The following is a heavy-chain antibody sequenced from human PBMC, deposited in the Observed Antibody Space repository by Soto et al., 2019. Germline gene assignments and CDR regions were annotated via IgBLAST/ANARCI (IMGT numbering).Heavy chain of an antibody. D-gene: IGHD5-18*01. J-gene: IGHJ6*03. V-gene: IGHV1-69*02. CDR3: ARSPQPHDYYMDV. Sequence: VASVKVSCTASGGTFSSYTISWVRQAPGQGLEWMGRIIPILGIANYAQKFQGRVTITADKSTSTAYMELSSLRSEDTAVYYCARSPQPHDYYMDVWGKGTTVTVSS. CDR2: IIPILGIA. CDR1: GGTFSSYT.